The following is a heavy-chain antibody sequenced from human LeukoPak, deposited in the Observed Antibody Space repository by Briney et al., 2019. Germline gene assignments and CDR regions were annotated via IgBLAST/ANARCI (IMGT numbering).Heavy chain of an antibody. CDR3: ATLRRTTVTADRDY. J-gene: IGHJ4*02. Sequence: SETLSLTCAVYGGSFSGYYWSWIRQPPGKGLEWIGEINHSGSTNYNPSLKSRVTISVDTSKSQFSLKLSSVTAADTAVYYCATLRRTTVTADRDYWGQGTLVTVSS. D-gene: IGHD4-17*01. CDR2: INHSGST. CDR1: GGSFSGYY. V-gene: IGHV4-34*01.